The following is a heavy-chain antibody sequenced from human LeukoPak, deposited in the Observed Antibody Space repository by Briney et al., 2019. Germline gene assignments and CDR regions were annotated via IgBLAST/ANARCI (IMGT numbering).Heavy chain of an antibody. CDR3: ARGCQYCSSTSCYGNWFDP. V-gene: IGHV4-39*07. J-gene: IGHJ5*02. Sequence: SETLSLTCTVSGGSISSSSYYWSWVRQPPGTGLEWIGEINHSGSTNYNPSLKSRVTISVDTSKNQFSLKLSSVTAADTAVYYCARGCQYCSSTSCYGNWFDPWGQGTLVTVSS. CDR2: INHSGST. D-gene: IGHD2-2*01. CDR1: GGSISSSSYY.